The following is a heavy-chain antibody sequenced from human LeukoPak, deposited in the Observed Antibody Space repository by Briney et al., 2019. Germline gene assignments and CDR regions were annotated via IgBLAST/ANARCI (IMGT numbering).Heavy chain of an antibody. Sequence: SETLSLTCTVSGGSISSYYWSWIRQPAGKGLEWIGRIYTSGSTNYNPSLKSRVTMSVGTSKNQFSLKLSSVTAADTAVYYCARDHKGYCSSTSCYMMDVWGKGTTVTVSS. J-gene: IGHJ6*04. V-gene: IGHV4-4*07. CDR1: GGSISSYY. CDR3: ARDHKGYCSSTSCYMMDV. D-gene: IGHD2-2*02. CDR2: IYTSGST.